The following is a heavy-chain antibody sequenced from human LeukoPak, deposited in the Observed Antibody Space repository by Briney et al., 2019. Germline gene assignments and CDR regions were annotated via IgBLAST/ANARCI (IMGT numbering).Heavy chain of an antibody. CDR1: GFTFSSYS. J-gene: IGHJ4*02. CDR3: ARDRVVTMLDY. D-gene: IGHD5-12*01. CDR2: ISSSSSYI. V-gene: IGHV3-21*01. Sequence: GGSLRLSCAASGFTFSSYSMNWVRQAPGKGLKWVSSISSSSSYIYYADSVKGRFTTSRDNAKNSLYLQMNSLRAEDTAVYYCARDRVVTMLDYWGQGTLVTVSS.